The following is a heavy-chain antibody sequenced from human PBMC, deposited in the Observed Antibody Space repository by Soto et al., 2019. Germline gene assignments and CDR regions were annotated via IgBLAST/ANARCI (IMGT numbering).Heavy chain of an antibody. CDR1: GYSFTSYW. J-gene: IGHJ6*02. Sequence: GESLKISCKGSGYSFTSYWISWVRQMPGKGLEWMGRIDPSDSYTNYSPSFQGHVTISADKSISTAYLQWSSLKASDTAMYYCAGQGGSSSQYYYYGMDVWGQGTTVTVS. V-gene: IGHV5-10-1*01. D-gene: IGHD6-6*01. CDR2: IDPSDSYT. CDR3: AGQGGSSSQYYYYGMDV.